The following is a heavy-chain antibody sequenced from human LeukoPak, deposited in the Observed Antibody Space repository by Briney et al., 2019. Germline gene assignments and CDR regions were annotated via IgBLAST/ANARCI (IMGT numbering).Heavy chain of an antibody. V-gene: IGHV3-23*01. CDR2: ISGDGART. CDR3: AKTVVVVTFRFDS. CDR1: GFSFNNYV. D-gene: IGHD2-15*01. Sequence: GGSLRLSCAASGFSFNNYVMSWVRQAPGKGLEWVSAISGDGARTYYADSVKGRFTISRDNSKNTLDLQMNSLRAEDTAIYYCAKTVVVVTFRFDSWGQGSLVTVSS. J-gene: IGHJ4*02.